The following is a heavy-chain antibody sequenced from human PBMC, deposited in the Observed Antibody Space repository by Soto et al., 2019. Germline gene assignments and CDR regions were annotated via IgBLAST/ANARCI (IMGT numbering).Heavy chain of an antibody. D-gene: IGHD5-18*01. J-gene: IGHJ6*02. V-gene: IGHV4-34*01. Sequence: PSATLSLTCTVFSGSLGGHYWTWNRQSPEKGLETFGEIHPSGSTDYNPSLKSRLTLSLDTSKNQFSLKVASVTAADTAVYFCARGKPSGYRFGPRNFFYYGLDVWGPGTTVT. CDR3: ARGKPSGYRFGPRNFFYYGLDV. CDR2: IHPSGST. CDR1: SGSLGGHY.